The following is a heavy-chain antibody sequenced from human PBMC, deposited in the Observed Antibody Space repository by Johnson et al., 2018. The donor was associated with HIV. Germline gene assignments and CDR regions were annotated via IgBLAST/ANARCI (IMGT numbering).Heavy chain of an antibody. V-gene: IGHV3-66*02. Sequence: MPLVESGGGVVRPGGSLRLSCAAAGFTFDDYGMSWVRQAPGKGLEWVSVIYSGGNTYYADSVTGRFPISRDNSRNTLYLQMNSLRVEDTAVYYCARAHYGSGSLDIWGQGTMVTVSS. D-gene: IGHD3-10*01. CDR3: ARAHYGSGSLDI. J-gene: IGHJ3*02. CDR1: GFTFDDYG. CDR2: IYSGGNT.